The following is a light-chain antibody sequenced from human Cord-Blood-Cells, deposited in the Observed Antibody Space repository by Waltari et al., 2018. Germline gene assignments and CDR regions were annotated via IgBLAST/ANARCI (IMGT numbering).Light chain of an antibody. V-gene: IGKV2-29*02. J-gene: IGKJ5*01. CDR3: MRGIHPST. CDR1: QSLLHSDGKTY. Sequence: DIVMTQTPLSLSVTPGQPASISCKSSQSLLHSDGKTYLYWYLQKPGQSPQLLIYEVSRRCCGGPDRFSGSGSGTDVTLKISRVEAEDGVVYYCMRGIHPSTFGQGTRLEIK. CDR2: EVS.